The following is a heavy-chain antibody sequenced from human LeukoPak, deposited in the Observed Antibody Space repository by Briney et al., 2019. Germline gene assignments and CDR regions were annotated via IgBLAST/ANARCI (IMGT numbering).Heavy chain of an antibody. D-gene: IGHD2-2*01. V-gene: IGHV3-30*02. J-gene: IGHJ4*02. Sequence: GGSLRLSCAASGFTFSSYGMHWVRQAPGKGLEWVAVIWYGGSNKYYADSVKGRFTISRDNSKNTLYLQMNSLRAEDTAVYYCAKEGDCSSTSCYDSYFDYWGQGTLVTVSS. CDR1: GFTFSSYG. CDR2: IWYGGSNK. CDR3: AKEGDCSSTSCYDSYFDY.